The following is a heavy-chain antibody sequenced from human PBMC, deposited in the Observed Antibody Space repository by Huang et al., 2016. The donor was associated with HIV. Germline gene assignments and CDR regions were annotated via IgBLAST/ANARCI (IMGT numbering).Heavy chain of an antibody. D-gene: IGHD3-3*01. J-gene: IGHJ4*02. CDR2: INYDGST. Sequence: QPRLQESGPGLVKLSETLSLTCTVSGVSVTRSPWYWVWVRQSPGKGLEWIASINYDGSTYYKSSLKSRLTTSPDTSKNQFSLKLTSVTAADTAVYFCARDIAIFGEPLDSWGQGTAVTVSS. V-gene: IGHV4-39*01. CDR1: GVSVTRSPWY. CDR3: ARDIAIFGEPLDS.